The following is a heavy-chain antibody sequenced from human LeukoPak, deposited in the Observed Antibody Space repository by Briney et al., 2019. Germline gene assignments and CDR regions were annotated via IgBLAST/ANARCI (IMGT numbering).Heavy chain of an antibody. J-gene: IGHJ4*02. CDR2: IRSTGTSI. CDR1: GFRFSDYY. CDR3: AGGLVGGSLDF. D-gene: IGHD1-26*01. Sequence: GGSLRLSCAASGFRFSDYYMNWIRQAPGKGLEWVSYIRSTGTSIYYADSVKGRFTISRDNANNLMFLQMDSLRADDTAVYYCAGGLVGGSLDFWGQGNLVTVSS. V-gene: IGHV3-11*01.